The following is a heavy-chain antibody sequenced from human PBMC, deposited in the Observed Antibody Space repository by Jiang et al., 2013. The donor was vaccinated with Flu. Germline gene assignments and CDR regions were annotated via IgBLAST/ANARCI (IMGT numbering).Heavy chain of an antibody. D-gene: IGHD2/OR15-2a*01. CDR1: GGSVGSSSYY. V-gene: IGHV4-39*01. CDR2: IYYGRST. Sequence: GLVKPSETLSLTCTVSGGSVGSSSYYWGWIRQPPGKGLEWIGSIYYGRSTYFNPSLKSRVTISVDMSKNQFSLKLSSVTAADTAVYYCASPRSPSTPFDYWGQGTLVTVSS. CDR3: ASPRSPSTPFDY. J-gene: IGHJ4*02.